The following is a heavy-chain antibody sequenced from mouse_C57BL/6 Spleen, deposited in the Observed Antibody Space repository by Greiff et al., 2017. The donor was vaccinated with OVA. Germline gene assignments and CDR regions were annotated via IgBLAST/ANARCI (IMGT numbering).Heavy chain of an antibody. CDR3: ARRNYGSSSYFDY. Sequence: EVQLQESGGGLVKPGGSLKLSCAASGFTFSDYGMHWVRQAPEKGLEWVAYISSGSSTIYYADTVKGRFTISRDNAKNTLFLQMTSLRSEDTAMYYCARRNYGSSSYFDYWGQGTTLTVSS. J-gene: IGHJ2*01. D-gene: IGHD1-1*01. V-gene: IGHV5-17*01. CDR2: ISSGSSTI. CDR1: GFTFSDYG.